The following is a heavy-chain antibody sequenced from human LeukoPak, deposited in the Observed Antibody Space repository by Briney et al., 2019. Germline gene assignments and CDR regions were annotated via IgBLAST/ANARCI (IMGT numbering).Heavy chain of an antibody. CDR2: INPSGGST. Sequence: GASVKVSCKASGYTFTSYYMHWVRQAPGQGLEWMGIINPSGGSTSYAQKFQGRVTMTRDTSTSTVYMELSSLRSEDTAVYYCVRDLHGRWLVQNNAFDIWGQGTMVTVSS. V-gene: IGHV1-46*01. CDR3: VRDLHGRWLVQNNAFDI. CDR1: GYTFTSYY. D-gene: IGHD6-19*01. J-gene: IGHJ3*02.